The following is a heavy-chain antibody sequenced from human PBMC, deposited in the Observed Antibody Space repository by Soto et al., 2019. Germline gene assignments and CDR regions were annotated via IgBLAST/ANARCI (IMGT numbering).Heavy chain of an antibody. CDR3: ARDPRGYSGSYFDY. V-gene: IGHV4-59*01. J-gene: IGHJ4*02. CDR1: GGSISSYY. CDR2: IYYSGST. Sequence: PSETLSLTCTVSGGSISSYYWSWIRQPPGKGLEWIGYIYYSGSTNYNPSLKSRVTISVDTSKNQFSLKLSSVTAADTAVYYCARDPRGYSGSYFDYWGQGTLVTVSS. D-gene: IGHD1-26*01.